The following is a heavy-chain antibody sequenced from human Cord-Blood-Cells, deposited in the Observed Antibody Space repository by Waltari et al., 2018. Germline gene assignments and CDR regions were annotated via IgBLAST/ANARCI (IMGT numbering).Heavy chain of an antibody. Sequence: QVQLVQSGAEVKKPGASVKVSCKASGYTFTRYSLPWVRQAPGQGLEWMGWINPNSGGTNYAQKFQGRVTMTRDTSISTAYMELSRLRSDDTAVYYCARRYSGSYRYWGQGTLVTVSS. CDR1: GYTFTRYS. CDR3: ARRYSGSYRY. D-gene: IGHD1-26*01. J-gene: IGHJ4*02. CDR2: INPNSGGT. V-gene: IGHV1-2*02.